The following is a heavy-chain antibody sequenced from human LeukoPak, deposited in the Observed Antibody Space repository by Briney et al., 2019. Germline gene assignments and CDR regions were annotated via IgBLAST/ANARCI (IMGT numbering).Heavy chain of an antibody. CDR2: ISSSSSYI. CDR3: AKDGPDYYDSSGYFY. CDR1: GFTFSSYS. J-gene: IGHJ4*02. D-gene: IGHD3-22*01. V-gene: IGHV3-21*04. Sequence: GGSLRLSCAASGFTFSSYSMNWVRQAPGKGLEWVSSISSSSSYIYYADSVKGRFTISRDNSKNTLYLQMNSLRAEDTAVYYCAKDGPDYYDSSGYFYWGQGTLVTVSS.